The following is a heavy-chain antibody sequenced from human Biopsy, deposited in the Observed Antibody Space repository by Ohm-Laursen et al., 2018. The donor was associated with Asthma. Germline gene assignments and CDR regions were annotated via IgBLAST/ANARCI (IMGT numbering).Heavy chain of an antibody. D-gene: IGHD5-24*01. V-gene: IGHV4-34*01. CDR2: IYYTGTT. CDR3: ARQQFATSPDDY. CDR1: GGSFSAYY. J-gene: IGHJ4*02. Sequence: SETLSLTCVVYGGSFSAYYWSWICQPPGKGLAWIGHIYYTGTTNYSPSLKSRATISVDRSKNQFSLKLTSVTAADTAVYYCARQQFATSPDDYWGRGTLVTVSS.